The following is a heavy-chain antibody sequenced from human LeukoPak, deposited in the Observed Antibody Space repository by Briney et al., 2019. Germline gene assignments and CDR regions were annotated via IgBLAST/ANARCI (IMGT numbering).Heavy chain of an antibody. Sequence: GGSLRLSCAASGFTFDDYAMHWVRQAPGKGLEWVSGISWNSGSIGYADSVKGRFTISRDNAKKSLYLQMNSLRAEDTALYLCAKSKLGAVAGRFDYWGQGTLVTASS. CDR3: AKSKLGAVAGRFDY. CDR2: ISWNSGSI. V-gene: IGHV3-9*01. J-gene: IGHJ4*02. CDR1: GFTFDDYA. D-gene: IGHD6-19*01.